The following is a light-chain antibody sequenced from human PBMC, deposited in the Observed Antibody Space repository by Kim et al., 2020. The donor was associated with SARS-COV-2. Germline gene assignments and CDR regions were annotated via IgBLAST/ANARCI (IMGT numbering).Light chain of an antibody. Sequence: SELPQDPAVSVALGQTVRITCHGDSLRSYYASWYQQKPGQAPVLVIYGKNNRPSGIPDRFSGSSSGNTASLTITGAQAEDEADYNCNSRDSSGNHLVFGGGNKLTVL. CDR3: NSRDSSGNHLV. J-gene: IGLJ3*02. CDR2: GKN. CDR1: SLRSYY. V-gene: IGLV3-19*01.